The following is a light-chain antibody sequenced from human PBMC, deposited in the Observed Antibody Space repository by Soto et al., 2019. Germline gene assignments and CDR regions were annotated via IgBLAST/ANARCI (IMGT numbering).Light chain of an antibody. V-gene: IGKV3-15*01. Sequence: EIVMTQSPATLSVSPGERATLSCRASQSVSSNLAWYQQKPGQAPRLLIYGASTRATGIPARFSGSGSGTEFTLTISRLQSEDFAVYYCQQYNNWLRTFGGGTKVEIK. CDR1: QSVSSN. CDR3: QQYNNWLRT. CDR2: GAS. J-gene: IGKJ4*01.